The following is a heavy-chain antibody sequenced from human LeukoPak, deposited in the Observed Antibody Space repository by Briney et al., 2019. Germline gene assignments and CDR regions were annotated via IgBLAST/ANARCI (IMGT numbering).Heavy chain of an antibody. Sequence: GGSLRLSCAVSGFTFSSYWMHWVRQAPGKGLEWVSMISHSGGITYYADSVKGRFTISRDNSRNTLYLQMNSLSADDTAVYHCAKELTLLDYGRGYYYYGLDVWGQGTTLTVSS. V-gene: IGHV3-23*01. CDR1: GFTFSSYW. CDR3: AKELTLLDYGRGYYYYGLDV. J-gene: IGHJ6*02. CDR2: ISHSGGIT. D-gene: IGHD4-17*01.